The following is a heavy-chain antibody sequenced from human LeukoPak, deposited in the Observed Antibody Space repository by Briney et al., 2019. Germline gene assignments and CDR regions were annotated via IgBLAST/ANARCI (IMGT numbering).Heavy chain of an antibody. J-gene: IGHJ3*02. CDR1: GGSISSYY. V-gene: IGHV4-59*01. D-gene: IGHD5-18*01. Sequence: SETLSLTCGVSGGSISSYYWAWIRQAPGKGLEWIGYIYYAGSTNYNPSLKSRVTMSVDMSRNQFSLKLSSVTAADTAVYYCARSGYSYGADAFDIWGQGTMVTVSS. CDR3: ARSGYSYGADAFDI. CDR2: IYYAGST.